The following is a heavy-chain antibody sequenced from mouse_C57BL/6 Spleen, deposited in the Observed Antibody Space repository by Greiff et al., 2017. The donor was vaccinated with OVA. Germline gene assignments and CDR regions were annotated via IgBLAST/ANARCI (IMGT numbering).Heavy chain of an antibody. CDR1: GYTFTSYW. CDR3: AREGYYYGLG. Sequence: QVQLQQPGAELVKPGASVKMSCKASGYTFTSYWITWVKQRPGHGLEWLGDIYPGSGSTNYNEKFKSKATLTVDTSSSTAYMQLSSLTSEDSAVYYCAREGYYYGLGWGQGTLVTVSA. V-gene: IGHV1-55*01. CDR2: IYPGSGST. J-gene: IGHJ3*02. D-gene: IGHD1-1*01.